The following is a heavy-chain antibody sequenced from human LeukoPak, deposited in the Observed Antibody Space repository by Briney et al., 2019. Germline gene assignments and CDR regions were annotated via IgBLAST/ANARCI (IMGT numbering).Heavy chain of an antibody. J-gene: IGHJ4*02. Sequence: PGGSLRLSCAASGFTFDDYAMHWVRQAPGKGLEWVSGISWNSGSIGYADSVKGRLTISRDNAKNSLYLQMNSLRAEDMALYYCAKDRSDIVATLFDYWGQGTLVTVSS. V-gene: IGHV3-9*03. D-gene: IGHD5-12*01. CDR1: GFTFDDYA. CDR3: AKDRSDIVATLFDY. CDR2: ISWNSGSI.